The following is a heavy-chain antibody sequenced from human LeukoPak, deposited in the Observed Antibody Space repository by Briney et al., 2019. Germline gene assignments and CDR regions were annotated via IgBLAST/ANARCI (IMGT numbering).Heavy chain of an antibody. V-gene: IGHV4-39*01. CDR2: ISDSGNT. CDR3: ARMSGSGYHKINDYYGMDV. D-gene: IGHD3-3*01. Sequence: SETLSLTCTVSGGSISNRSYYWGWIRQPPGKGLEWIGKISDSGNTYYSPSLRSRVTISIDTSKNQFSLKLSSVTAADTAVYYCARMSGSGYHKINDYYGMDVWGQGTTVTVSS. J-gene: IGHJ6*02. CDR1: GGSISNRSYY.